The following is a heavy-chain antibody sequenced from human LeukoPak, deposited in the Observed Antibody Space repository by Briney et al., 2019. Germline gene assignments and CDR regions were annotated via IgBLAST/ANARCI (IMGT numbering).Heavy chain of an antibody. CDR3: ARARAVAGSYYYYGMDV. CDR1: GYTFTSYD. V-gene: IGHV1-8*01. D-gene: IGHD6-19*01. J-gene: IGHJ6*02. CDR2: KNPNSGNT. Sequence: ASVKVSCKASGYTFTSYDINWVRQATGQGLEWMGWKNPNSGNTGYAQKFQGRVTMTRNTSISTAYMELSSLRSEDTAVYYCARARAVAGSYYYYGMDVWGQGTTVTVSS.